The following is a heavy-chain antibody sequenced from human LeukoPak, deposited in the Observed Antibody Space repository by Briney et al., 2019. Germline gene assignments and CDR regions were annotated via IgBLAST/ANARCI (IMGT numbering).Heavy chain of an antibody. J-gene: IGHJ4*02. CDR3: ARVFSIAAAGTGFDY. V-gene: IGHV1-24*01. Sequence: GASVKVSCKVSGYALSESSIHWVRQTPGEGFEWMGGFDIEDVETTYAQKFQGRITITRDTSASTAYMELSSLRSEDTAVYYCARVFSIAAAGTGFDYWGQGTLVTVSS. CDR1: GYALSESS. CDR2: FDIEDVET. D-gene: IGHD6-13*01.